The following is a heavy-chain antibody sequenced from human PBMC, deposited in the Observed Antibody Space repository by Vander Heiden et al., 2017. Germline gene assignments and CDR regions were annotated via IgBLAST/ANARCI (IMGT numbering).Heavy chain of an antibody. V-gene: IGHV4-59*01. Sequence: QVQLQESRPGLVKPSETLSLTCTVSGGSISRYYWSWIRQPPGKGLEWIGYIYYSGSTNYNPSLKSRVTISVDTSKNQFSLKLSSVTAADTAVYYCARDSGGNPMFDPWGQGTLVTVSS. J-gene: IGHJ5*02. CDR3: ARDSGGNPMFDP. CDR1: GGSISRYY. CDR2: IYYSGST. D-gene: IGHD2-15*01.